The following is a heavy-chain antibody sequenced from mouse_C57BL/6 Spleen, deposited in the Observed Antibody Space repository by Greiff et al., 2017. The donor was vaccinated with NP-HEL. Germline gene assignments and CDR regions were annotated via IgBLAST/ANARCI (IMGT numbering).Heavy chain of an antibody. CDR2: ISYDGSN. V-gene: IGHV3-6*01. J-gene: IGHJ2*01. Sequence: DVQLQESGPGLVKPSQSLSLTCSVTGYSITSGYYWNWIRQFPGNKLEWMGYISYDGSNNYNPSLKNRISITRDTSKNQFFLKLNSVTTEDTATYYCARDKLRLTFDYWGQGTTLTVSS. CDR1: GYSITSGYY. CDR3: ARDKLRLTFDY. D-gene: IGHD3-2*02.